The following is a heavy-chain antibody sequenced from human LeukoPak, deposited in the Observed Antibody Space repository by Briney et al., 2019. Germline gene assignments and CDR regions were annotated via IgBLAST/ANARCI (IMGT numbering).Heavy chain of an antibody. D-gene: IGHD2-2*01. J-gene: IGHJ6*03. V-gene: IGHV4-31*03. CDR2: IYYSGST. CDR1: GGSISSGGYY. CDR3: ARLDRSQPSIGYYYYMDV. Sequence: PSETLSLTCTVSGGSISSGGYYWSWIRQHPGKGLEWIGYIYYSGSTYYNPSLKSRVTISVDTSKNQFSLKLSSVTAADTAVYYCARLDRSQPSIGYYYYMDVWGKGTTVTVSS.